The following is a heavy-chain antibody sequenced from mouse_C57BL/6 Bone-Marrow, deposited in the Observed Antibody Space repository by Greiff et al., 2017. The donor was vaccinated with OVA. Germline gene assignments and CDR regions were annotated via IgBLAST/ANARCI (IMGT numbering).Heavy chain of an antibody. CDR1: GYTFTSYW. Sequence: QVQLQQPGAELVKPGASVKLSCKASGYTFTSYWMHWVKQRPGQGLEWIGMIHPNSGSTNYNEKFKSKATLTVDKSSSTAYMQRSSLTSEDSAVYYCARYRDGSFAYWGQGTLVTVSA. J-gene: IGHJ3*01. D-gene: IGHD2-14*01. V-gene: IGHV1-64*01. CDR2: IHPNSGST. CDR3: ARYRDGSFAY.